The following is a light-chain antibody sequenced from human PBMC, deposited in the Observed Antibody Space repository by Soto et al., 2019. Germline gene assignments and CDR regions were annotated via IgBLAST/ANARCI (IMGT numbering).Light chain of an antibody. CDR2: EFS. CDR1: SSDVGGYNY. CDR3: SSYAGSNTGV. Sequence: QSALTQPPSASGSPGQSVTISCTGTSSDVGGYNYVSWYQQHPGKAPKLMIYEFSKRPSGVPDRFSGSKSGNTASLTVSGLQAEDEADYYCSSYAGSNTGVFGTGTKVTVL. V-gene: IGLV2-8*01. J-gene: IGLJ1*01.